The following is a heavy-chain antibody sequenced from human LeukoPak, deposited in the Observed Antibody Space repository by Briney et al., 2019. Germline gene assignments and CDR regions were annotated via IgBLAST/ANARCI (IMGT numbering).Heavy chain of an antibody. CDR1: GFTFSTYG. CDR2: IKEDGSEK. V-gene: IGHV3-7*01. D-gene: IGHD6-13*01. CDR3: ASGRQLGY. J-gene: IGHJ4*02. Sequence: GGSLRLSCAASGFTFSTYGVHWVRQAPGKGLEWVANIKEDGSEKYYVDSVKGRFTISRDNARNSLYLQMNSLRAEDTAVYYCASGRQLGYWGQGTLVTVSS.